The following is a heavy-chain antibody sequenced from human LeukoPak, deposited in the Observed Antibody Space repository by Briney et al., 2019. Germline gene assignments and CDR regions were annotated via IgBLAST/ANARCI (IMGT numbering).Heavy chain of an antibody. J-gene: IGHJ4*02. V-gene: IGHV1-8*01. CDR2: MNPNSGNT. CDR3: AFGTYYDILTGFGGPYYFDY. CDR1: GYPFNNYD. Sequence: ASVKVSCKASGYPFNNYDINWVRQATGQGLEWMGWMNPNSGNTGYAQKFQGRATMTRNTSISTAYMELSSLRSEDTAVYYCAFGTYYDILTGFGGPYYFDYWGQGTLVTVSS. D-gene: IGHD3-9*01.